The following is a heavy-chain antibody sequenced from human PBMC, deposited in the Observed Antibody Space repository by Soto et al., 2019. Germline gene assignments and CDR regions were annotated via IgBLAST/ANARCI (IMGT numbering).Heavy chain of an antibody. Sequence: QVQLQESGPGLVKPSETLSLLCFVSGEAVGSGQSYWNWVRQAPGKGLEWIGHTAVTGAMKNSAPLISRVTMSVSPSKNQISLTLTSVTAADSATYLCARGRADSAWSSFGRRMDVWGQGTTVTVAS. CDR1: GEAVGSGQSY. CDR2: TAVTGAM. V-gene: IGHV4-61*01. D-gene: IGHD3-3*01. CDR3: ARGRADSAWSSFGRRMDV. J-gene: IGHJ6*02.